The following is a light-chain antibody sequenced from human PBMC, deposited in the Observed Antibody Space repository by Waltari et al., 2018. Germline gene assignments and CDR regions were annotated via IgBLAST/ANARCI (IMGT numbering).Light chain of an antibody. J-gene: IGLJ3*02. CDR2: RNN. Sequence: QSVLTQPPSASGTPGQRVTISCSGSTSNIGSHYVYWYQQLPGTAPKLLIYRNNHRPSGVPDRFSGSKSGTSASLAISGLRSGDEADYFCATWDDSLSGPRVFGGGTRLTV. V-gene: IGLV1-47*01. CDR1: TSNIGSHY. CDR3: ATWDDSLSGPRV.